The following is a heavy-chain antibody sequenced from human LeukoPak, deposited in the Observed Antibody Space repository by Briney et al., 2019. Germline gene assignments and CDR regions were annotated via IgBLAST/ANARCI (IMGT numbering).Heavy chain of an antibody. J-gene: IGHJ6*02. V-gene: IGHV4-39*01. Sequence: SETLSLTCTVSGGSLSSSSYYWGWVRQPPGRGREWVGSIYYSGSTYYNPSLKSRVTISVDTSKNQFSLKLSSVTAADTAVYYCATRYGSGSLPPLGHGMDVWGQGTTVTVSS. CDR3: ATRYGSGSLPPLGHGMDV. CDR2: IYYSGST. CDR1: GGSLSSSSYY. D-gene: IGHD3-10*01.